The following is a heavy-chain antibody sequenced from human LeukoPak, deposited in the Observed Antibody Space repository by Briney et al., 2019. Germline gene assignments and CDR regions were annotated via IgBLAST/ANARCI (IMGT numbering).Heavy chain of an antibody. CDR2: INHSGGT. V-gene: IGHV4-34*01. CDR3: ARVSPENFDY. CDR1: GGSFSGYY. D-gene: IGHD2-2*01. Sequence: SETLSLTCAVYGGSFSGYYWSWMRQPPGKRLEWIGEINHSGGTNYNPSLKSRVTISVDTSKNQFSLKLSSVTAADTAVYYCARVSPENFDYWGQGTLVTVSS. J-gene: IGHJ4*02.